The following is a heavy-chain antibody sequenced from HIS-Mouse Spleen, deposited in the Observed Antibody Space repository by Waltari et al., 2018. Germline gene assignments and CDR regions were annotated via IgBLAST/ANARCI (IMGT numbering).Heavy chain of an antibody. CDR2: IHYSGST. J-gene: IGHJ2*01. V-gene: IGHV4-39*07. CDR3: AREIPYSSSWYDWYFDL. Sequence: QLQLQESGPGLVKPSETLSLTCTVSGGSISSSSYYWGWIRQPPGKGLEWIGSIHYSGSTSYNPSLKSRVTISVDTSKNQFCLKLSSVTAADTAVYYCAREIPYSSSWYDWYFDLWGRGTLVTVSS. D-gene: IGHD6-13*01. CDR1: GGSISSSSYY.